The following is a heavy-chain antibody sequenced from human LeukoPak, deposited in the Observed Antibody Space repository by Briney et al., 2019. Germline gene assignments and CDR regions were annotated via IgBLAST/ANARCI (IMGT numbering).Heavy chain of an antibody. CDR1: GGSFSGYY. D-gene: IGHD3-9*01. CDR3: ARLRGDYYDILTGTFDY. Sequence: SETLSLTCAVYGGSFSGYYWSWIRQPPGKGLEWIGEINHSGSTNYNPSLKSRVTISVDRSKNQFSLKLSSVTAADTAVYYCARLRGDYYDILTGTFDYWGQGTLVTVSS. V-gene: IGHV4-34*01. J-gene: IGHJ4*02. CDR2: INHSGST.